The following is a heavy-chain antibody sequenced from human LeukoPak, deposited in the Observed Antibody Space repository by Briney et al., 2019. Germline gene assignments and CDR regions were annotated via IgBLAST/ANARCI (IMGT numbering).Heavy chain of an antibody. D-gene: IGHD1-26*01. J-gene: IGHJ4*02. CDR3: VVHSATSCY. V-gene: IGHV3-48*03. CDR2: ITTSGTSA. Sequence: PGGSLRLSCATSGFTFSSYGMNWVRQAPGKGLEWISYITTSGTSAYYADSVKGRFTISGDNGKTALSLQMSSLRAEDTAVYYCVVHSATSCYWGQGTLVTVSS. CDR1: GFTFSSYG.